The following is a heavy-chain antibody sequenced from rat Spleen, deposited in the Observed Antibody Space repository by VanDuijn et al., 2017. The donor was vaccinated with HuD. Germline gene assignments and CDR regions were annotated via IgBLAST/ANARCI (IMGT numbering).Heavy chain of an antibody. CDR2: ISADGVKT. D-gene: IGHD1-7*01. J-gene: IGHJ2*01. CDR1: GFTFSNYW. CDR3: AVAGYGY. V-gene: IGHV5-58*01. Sequence: EVQLVETGGGLVQPGRSLKLSCVASGFTFSNYWMYWVRQAPGKGLEWVSSISADGVKTYYPDSVKGRFTISRDNAESIVYLQMNSLKSEDTATYYCAVAGYGYWGQGVMVTVSS.